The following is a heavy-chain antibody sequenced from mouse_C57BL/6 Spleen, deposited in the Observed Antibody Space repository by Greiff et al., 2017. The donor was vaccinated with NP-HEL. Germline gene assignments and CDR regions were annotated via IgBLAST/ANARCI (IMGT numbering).Heavy chain of an antibody. V-gene: IGHV1-42*01. CDR2: INPSTGGT. CDR1: GYSFTGYY. CDR3: ARSPSDY. J-gene: IGHJ2*01. Sequence: EVKLLESGPELVKPGASVKISCKASGYSFTGYYMNWVKQSPEKSLEWIGEINPSTGGTTYNQKFKAKATLTVDKSSSTAYMQLKSLTSEDSAVYYCARSPSDYWGQGTTLTVSS.